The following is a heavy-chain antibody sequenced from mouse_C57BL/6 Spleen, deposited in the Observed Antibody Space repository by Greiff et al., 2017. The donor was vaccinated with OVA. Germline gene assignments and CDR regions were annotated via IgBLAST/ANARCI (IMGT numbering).Heavy chain of an antibody. J-gene: IGHJ2*01. CDR2: IDPSDSYT. CDR1: GYTFTSYW. V-gene: IGHV1-59*01. CDR3: ARFLYGYDEGVDY. Sequence: VQLQQPGAELVRPGTSVKLSCKASGYTFTSYWMHWVKQRPGQGLEWIGVIDPSDSYTNYNQKFKGKATLTVDTSSSTAYMQLSSLTSEDSAVYYCARFLYGYDEGVDYWGQGTTLTVSS. D-gene: IGHD2-2*01.